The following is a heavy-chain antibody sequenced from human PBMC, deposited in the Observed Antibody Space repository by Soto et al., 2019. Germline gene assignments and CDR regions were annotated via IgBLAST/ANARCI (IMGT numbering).Heavy chain of an antibody. J-gene: IGHJ4*02. D-gene: IGHD3-9*01. CDR1: GFTFSSYA. CDR3: AKPLTTGYYFPFDY. Sequence: QTGGSLRLSCAASGFTFSSYAMHWVRQAPGKGLEWVAVISNDGSNKYYADSVKGRFTISRGNSENTLYLQMNSLRAEDTAVYYCAKPLTTGYYFPFDYWGQGTLVTVSS. CDR2: ISNDGSNK. V-gene: IGHV3-30-3*02.